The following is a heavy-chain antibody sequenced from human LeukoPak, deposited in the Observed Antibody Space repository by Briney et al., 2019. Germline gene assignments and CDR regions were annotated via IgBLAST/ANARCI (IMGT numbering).Heavy chain of an antibody. Sequence: KPSETLSLTCAVYGGSFSGYYWSWIRQPPGKGLEWIGEINHSGSTNYNPSLKSRVTISVDTSKNQFSLKLSSVTAADTAVYYCARVESSSSWYLNWFDPWGQGTLVTVSS. CDR2: INHSGST. CDR1: GGSFSGYY. V-gene: IGHV4-34*01. D-gene: IGHD6-13*01. J-gene: IGHJ5*02. CDR3: ARVESSSSWYLNWFDP.